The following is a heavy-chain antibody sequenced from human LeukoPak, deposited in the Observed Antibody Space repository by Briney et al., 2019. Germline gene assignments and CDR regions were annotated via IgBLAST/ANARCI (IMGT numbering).Heavy chain of an antibody. CDR2: IIPIFGIA. Sequence: SVKVSCKASGGTFSSYAISWVRQAPGQGLEWMGRIIPIFGIANYAQKFQGRVTITADKSTSTAYMELSSLRSEDTAVYYCASITTYPEGPYWGQGTLVTVPS. V-gene: IGHV1-69*04. J-gene: IGHJ4*02. CDR3: ASITTYPEGPY. CDR1: GGTFSSYA. D-gene: IGHD3-3*01.